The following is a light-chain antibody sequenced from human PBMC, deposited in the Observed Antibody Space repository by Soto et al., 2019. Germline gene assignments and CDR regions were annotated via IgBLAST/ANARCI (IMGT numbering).Light chain of an antibody. V-gene: IGKV3-15*01. CDR1: QSVGSG. CDR2: GAS. CDR3: QYYGSSST. Sequence: EIVMTQSPATLSVSPGERATLSCRASQSVGSGLSWYQQKPDQAPRLLIYGASTRATGIPARFSGSGSGTDFTLTINRLEPADFAVYYCQYYGSSSTFGQGTKVDIK. J-gene: IGKJ1*01.